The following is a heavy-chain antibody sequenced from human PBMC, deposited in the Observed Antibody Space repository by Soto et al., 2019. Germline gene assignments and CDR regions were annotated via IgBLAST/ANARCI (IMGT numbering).Heavy chain of an antibody. V-gene: IGHV3-30*18. Sequence: GGNLKLSCAASGVTFDRSGMHWVRQAPGNGLEWVAVISYDGSNKYYADFVKGRFTISRDNSKNTLYLQMNSLRAEDTAVYYCAKDMVGYYDSSGPFDYWGQGT. CDR3: AKDMVGYYDSSGPFDY. J-gene: IGHJ4*02. D-gene: IGHD3-22*01. CDR1: GVTFDRSG. CDR2: ISYDGSNK.